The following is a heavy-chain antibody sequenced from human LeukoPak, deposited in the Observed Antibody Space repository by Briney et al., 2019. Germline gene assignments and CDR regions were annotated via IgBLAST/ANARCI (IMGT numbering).Heavy chain of an antibody. CDR1: GFTFSSYG. V-gene: IGHV3-30*02. CDR2: IRYDGSNK. J-gene: IGHJ4*02. CDR3: AKSGDIVATIRPFDY. Sequence: GGSLRLSCAASGFTFSSYGMHWVRHAPGKGLEWVAFIRYDGSNKYYADSVKGRFTISRDNSKNTLYLQMNSLRAEDTAVYYCAKSGDIVATIRPFDYWGQGTLVTVSS. D-gene: IGHD5-12*01.